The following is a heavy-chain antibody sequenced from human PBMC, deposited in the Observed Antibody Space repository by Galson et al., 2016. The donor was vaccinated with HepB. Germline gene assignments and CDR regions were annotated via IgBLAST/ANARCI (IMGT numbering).Heavy chain of an antibody. CDR2: ISAYNGNT. V-gene: IGHV1-18*01. CDR3: ARDWNDVNFEI. Sequence: SVKVSCKASGYTFTSYGISWVRQAPGQGLEWMGWISAYNGNTNYAQKFQGRVTMTTDTSTSTAYMELRSLRSDETAVYYCARDWNDVNFEIWGQGTMVTVSS. J-gene: IGHJ3*02. D-gene: IGHD1-1*01. CDR1: GYTFTSYG.